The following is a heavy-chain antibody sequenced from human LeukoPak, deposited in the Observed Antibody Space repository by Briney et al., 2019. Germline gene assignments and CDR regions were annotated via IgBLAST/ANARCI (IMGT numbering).Heavy chain of an antibody. V-gene: IGHV3-48*03. D-gene: IGHD2-8*01. CDR3: ARSGYCTNGVCYNDAFDI. Sequence: PGGSLRLSCAASGFTFSSYEMNWVRQAPGKGLEWVSYISSSGSTIYYADSVKGRFTISRDNAKNSLYLQMNSLRAEDTAVYYCARSGYCTNGVCYNDAFDIWGQGTMVTASS. J-gene: IGHJ3*02. CDR2: ISSSGSTI. CDR1: GFTFSSYE.